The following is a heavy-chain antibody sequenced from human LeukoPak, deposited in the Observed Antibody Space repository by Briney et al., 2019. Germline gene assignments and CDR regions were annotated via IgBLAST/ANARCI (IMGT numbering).Heavy chain of an antibody. D-gene: IGHD3-22*01. Sequence: GGSLRLSCAASGFSFSNYWMYWVRQAPGKGLVWVSRINSDGSSSNYADSVKGRFTVSRDNAKNTLYLQMNSLRAEDTAVYYCAKDNSGYYYGFYYFDYWGQGTLVTVSS. CDR2: INSDGSSS. J-gene: IGHJ4*02. CDR3: AKDNSGYYYGFYYFDY. CDR1: GFSFSNYW. V-gene: IGHV3-74*01.